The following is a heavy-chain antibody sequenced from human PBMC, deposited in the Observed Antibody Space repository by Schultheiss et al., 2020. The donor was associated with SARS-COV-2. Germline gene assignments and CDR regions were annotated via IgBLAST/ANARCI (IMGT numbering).Heavy chain of an antibody. CDR1: GYTLTNYY. V-gene: IGHV1-46*01. J-gene: IGHJ4*02. CDR2: INPSGGST. D-gene: IGHD1-20*01. CDR3: ATLTGPNHGDY. Sequence: ASVKVSCKVSGYTLTNYYIHWVRQAPGQGLEWMGTINPSGGSTSYAQKFQGRVTMTRDTSTSTVYMELSSLRSEDTAVYYCATLTGPNHGDYWGQGTLVTVSS.